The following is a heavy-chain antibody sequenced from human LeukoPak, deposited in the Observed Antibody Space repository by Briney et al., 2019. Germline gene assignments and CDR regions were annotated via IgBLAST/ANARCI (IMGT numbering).Heavy chain of an antibody. Sequence: SESLSLTWTVTVGSISSYDWSWIRQPPWKGLEWIGYIYYSGSTNYNPSLKSRVTISVDTSKNQFSLKLSSVTAADTAVYYCARGLYGSGSYRWFDPWGQGTLVTVSS. CDR2: IYYSGST. D-gene: IGHD3-10*01. CDR3: ARGLYGSGSYRWFDP. V-gene: IGHV4-59*01. CDR1: VGSISSYD. J-gene: IGHJ5*02.